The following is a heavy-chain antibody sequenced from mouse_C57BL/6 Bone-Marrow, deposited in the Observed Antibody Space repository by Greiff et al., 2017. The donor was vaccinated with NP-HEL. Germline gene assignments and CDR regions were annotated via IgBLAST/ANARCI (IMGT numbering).Heavy chain of an antibody. CDR2: IDPEDGDT. V-gene: IGHV14-1*01. Sequence: VQLQQSGAELVRPGASVKLSCTASGFNIKDYYMHWVKQRPEQGLEWIGRIDPEDGDTEYAPKFQGKATMTADTSSNTAYLQLSSLTSEDTAVYYCTTGPTVVATRGFAYWGQGTLVTVSA. D-gene: IGHD1-1*01. J-gene: IGHJ3*01. CDR3: TTGPTVVATRGFAY. CDR1: GFNIKDYY.